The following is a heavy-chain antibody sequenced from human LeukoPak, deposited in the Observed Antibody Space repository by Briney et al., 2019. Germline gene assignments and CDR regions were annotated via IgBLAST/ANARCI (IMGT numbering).Heavy chain of an antibody. Sequence: SESLSLTCAVYGWSFSGYYWSWIRQAPGKGLEWIGEINHSGSTNYNPSLKSRVTISVEQSKHQFSLKLSSVPAADTAVYYCARGARRADCSGGSCYSKDLNYYYYMDVWGKGTTVTVSS. J-gene: IGHJ6*03. V-gene: IGHV4-34*01. CDR3: ARGARRADCSGGSCYSKDLNYYYYMDV. CDR1: GWSFSGYY. CDR2: INHSGST. D-gene: IGHD2-15*01.